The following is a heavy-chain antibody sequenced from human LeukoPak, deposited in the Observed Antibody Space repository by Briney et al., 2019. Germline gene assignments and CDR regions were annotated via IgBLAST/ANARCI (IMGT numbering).Heavy chain of an antibody. CDR2: ISYDGTNE. CDR3: ARARSGSYAYFDY. CDR1: RFTFSSYG. J-gene: IGHJ4*02. V-gene: IGHV3-30*19. Sequence: GGSLRLSCAASRFTFSSYGMHWVRQAPGMGLEWVGIISYDGTNEYYADSVKGRLTVSRDNSKNTVYLQMNSLRPEDTAVYYCARARSGSYAYFDYWGQGTLVTVSS. D-gene: IGHD1-26*01.